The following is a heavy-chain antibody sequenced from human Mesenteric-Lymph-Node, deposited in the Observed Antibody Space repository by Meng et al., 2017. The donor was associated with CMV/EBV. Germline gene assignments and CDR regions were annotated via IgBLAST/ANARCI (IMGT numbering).Heavy chain of an antibody. CDR1: GFSGYY. J-gene: IGHJ5*02. D-gene: IGHD3-3*01. V-gene: IGHV1-2*02. Sequence: KASGFSGYYIHWVRQAPGRGLGWMGWINRDTGDTNYAQMFQGRFTMTRDTSIGTAYMELRRLRSDDTAVYYCATIFGVMILSDWFGPWGQGTLVTVSS. CDR2: INRDTGDT. CDR3: ATIFGVMILSDWFGP.